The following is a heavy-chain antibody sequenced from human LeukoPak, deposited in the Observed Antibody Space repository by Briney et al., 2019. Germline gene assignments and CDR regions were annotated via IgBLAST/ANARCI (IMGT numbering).Heavy chain of an antibody. Sequence: GGSQRLSCAASGFTFSSYSMYWVRQAPGNGLEWVSSISSSSYIYYADSVKGRFTISRDNAKNSLYLRMNSLRAEDTAVYYCARLMVRGVDYYFDYWGQGTLVTVSS. CDR1: GFTFSSYS. V-gene: IGHV3-21*01. D-gene: IGHD3-10*01. CDR3: ARLMVRGVDYYFDY. J-gene: IGHJ4*02. CDR2: ISSSSYI.